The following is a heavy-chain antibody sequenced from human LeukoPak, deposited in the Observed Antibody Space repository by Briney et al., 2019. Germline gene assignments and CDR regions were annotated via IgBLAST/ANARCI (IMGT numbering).Heavy chain of an antibody. CDR1: GGSFSGYY. CDR3: VRNGGSFDY. J-gene: IGHJ4*02. CDR2: INHSGST. Sequence: SETLSLTCAVYGGSFSGYYWSWIRQPPGKGLEWIGEINHSGSTNYNPSLKSRVTISVDTSKNQFSLKLSSVTAADTAVYYCVRNGGSFDYWGQGTLVTVSS. V-gene: IGHV4-34*01. D-gene: IGHD3-10*01.